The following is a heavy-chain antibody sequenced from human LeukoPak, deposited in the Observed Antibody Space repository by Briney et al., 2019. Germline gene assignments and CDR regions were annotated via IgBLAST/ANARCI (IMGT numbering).Heavy chain of an antibody. V-gene: IGHV4-61*02. CDR1: GGSISSGGYY. J-gene: IGHJ2*01. D-gene: IGHD3-16*01. CDR2: IYTSGST. CDR3: ARGASWVWYFDL. Sequence: SETLSLTCTVSGGSISSGGYYWSWIRQPAGKGLEWIGRIYTSGSTNYNPSLKSRVTISVDTSKNQFSLKLSSVTAADTAVYYCARGASWVWYFDLWGRGTLVTVSS.